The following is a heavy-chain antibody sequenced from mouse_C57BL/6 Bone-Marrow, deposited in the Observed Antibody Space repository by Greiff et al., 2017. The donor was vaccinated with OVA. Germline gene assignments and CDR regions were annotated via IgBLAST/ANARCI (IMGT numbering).Heavy chain of an antibody. CDR3: ARAYSNYEYYFDY. V-gene: IGHV1-81*01. D-gene: IGHD2-5*01. Sequence: VKLMESGAELARPGASVKLSCKASGYTFTSYGISWVKQRTGQGLEWIGEIYPRSGNTYYNEKFKGKATLTADKSSSTAYMELRSLTSEDSAVYFCARAYSNYEYYFDYWGQGTTLTVSS. J-gene: IGHJ2*01. CDR1: GYTFTSYG. CDR2: IYPRSGNT.